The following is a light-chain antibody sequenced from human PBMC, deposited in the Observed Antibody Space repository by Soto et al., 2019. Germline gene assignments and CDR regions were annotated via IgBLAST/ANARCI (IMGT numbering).Light chain of an antibody. Sequence: QSALTQPPSASGSPGQSVTISCTGTSSDVGGYHYVSWYQQYPGRAPKLMIYEVTKRPSGVPDRFSGSKSGNTASLTVSGLQAEDEADYCCSSYAASNNFYFVFGGGTKLTVL. CDR3: SSYAASNNFYFV. CDR2: EVT. V-gene: IGLV2-8*01. CDR1: SSDVGGYHY. J-gene: IGLJ3*02.